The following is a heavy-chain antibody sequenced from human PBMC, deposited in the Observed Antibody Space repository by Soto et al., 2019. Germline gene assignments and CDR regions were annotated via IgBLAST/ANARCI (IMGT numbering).Heavy chain of an antibody. CDR2: IWYDGSNK. Sequence: GGSLGLSCAASGFTFSSYGMHWVHQAPGKGLEWVAVIWYDGSNKYYADSVKGRFTISRDNSKNTLYLQMNSLRAEDTAVYYCARDFPADRRGAFDIWGQGTMVTVSS. V-gene: IGHV3-33*01. J-gene: IGHJ3*02. CDR1: GFTFSSYG. D-gene: IGHD2-2*01. CDR3: ARDFPADRRGAFDI.